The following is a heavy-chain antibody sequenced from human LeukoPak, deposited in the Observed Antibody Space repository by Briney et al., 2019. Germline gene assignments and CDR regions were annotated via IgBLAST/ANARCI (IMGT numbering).Heavy chain of an antibody. Sequence: ASVKVSCKASGYTFTSYGISWVRQAPGQGLEWMGWISAYNGNTNYAQKLQGRVTMTTDTSTSTAYMELRSLRSDDTAVYYCAASDPRYCTNGVCRYYYYYGMDVWGQWTTVTVSS. CDR2: ISAYNGNT. V-gene: IGHV1-18*01. J-gene: IGHJ6*02. CDR3: AASDPRYCTNGVCRYYYYYGMDV. CDR1: GYTFTSYG. D-gene: IGHD2-8*01.